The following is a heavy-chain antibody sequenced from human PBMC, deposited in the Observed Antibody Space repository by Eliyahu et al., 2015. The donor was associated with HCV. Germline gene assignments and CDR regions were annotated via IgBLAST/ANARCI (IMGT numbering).Heavy chain of an antibody. J-gene: IGHJ6*03. V-gene: IGHV1-69*04. Sequence: GLEWMGRIIPILGIANYAQKFQGRVTITADKSTSTAYMELSSLRSEDTAVYYCARDEGHCSSTSCSLGLSYYYYYMDVWGKGTTVTVSS. CDR3: ARDEGHCSSTSCSLGLSYYYYYMDV. D-gene: IGHD2-2*01. CDR2: IIPILGIA.